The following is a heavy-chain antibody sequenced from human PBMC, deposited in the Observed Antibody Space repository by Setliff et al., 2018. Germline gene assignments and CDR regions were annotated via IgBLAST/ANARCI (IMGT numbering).Heavy chain of an antibody. CDR2: ISRGGNTI. D-gene: IGHD3-16*01. V-gene: IGHV3-11*04. J-gene: IGHJ4*02. CDR1: GFAFSDYY. Sequence: GGSLRLSCAASGFAFSDYYMNWIRQAPGKGLEWVSYISRGGNTIYYADSVKGRFTISRDNAKNSLYLQMNSLRAEDTAVYYCARDFGSHFFDYWGQGTLVTVSS. CDR3: ARDFGSHFFDY.